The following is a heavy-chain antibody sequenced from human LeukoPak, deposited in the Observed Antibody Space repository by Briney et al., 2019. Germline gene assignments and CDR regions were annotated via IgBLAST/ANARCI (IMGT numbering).Heavy chain of an antibody. CDR3: AKAISTVQWLLMAN. J-gene: IGHJ4*02. CDR1: GFTVSNDY. D-gene: IGHD6-19*01. Sequence: GGSLRLSCAASGFTVSNDYMNWVRQAPGKGLEWVSVIYSDETTYYADSVKGRFTISRDNSKNTVYLQMNSLRTDDTAVYYCAKAISTVQWLLMANWGQGTLVTVSS. V-gene: IGHV3-53*05. CDR2: IYSDETT.